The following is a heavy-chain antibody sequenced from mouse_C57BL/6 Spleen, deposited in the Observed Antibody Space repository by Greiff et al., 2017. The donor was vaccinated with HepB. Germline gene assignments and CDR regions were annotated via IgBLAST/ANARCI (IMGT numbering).Heavy chain of an antibody. J-gene: IGHJ2*01. CDR1: GYTFTSDW. D-gene: IGHD2-5*01. CDR2: IDPSDSYT. V-gene: IGHV1-69*01. CDR3: AREDYSNSYFDY. Sequence: QVQLQQPGAELVMPGASVKLSCKASGYTFTSDWMHWVKQRPGQGLEWIGEIDPSDSYTNYNQKFKGKSTLTVDKSSSTAYMQLSSLTSEDSAVYYCAREDYSNSYFDYWGQGTTLTVSS.